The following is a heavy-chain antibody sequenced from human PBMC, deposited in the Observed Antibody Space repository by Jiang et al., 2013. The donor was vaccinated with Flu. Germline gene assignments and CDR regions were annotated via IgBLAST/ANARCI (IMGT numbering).Heavy chain of an antibody. CDR3: ASRHCAGEGGCSIPYFDF. V-gene: IGHV4-39*01. Sequence: SGPGLVKPSGTLSLTCAVSGGPIASRSYYWGWIRQSPGKGLEWITSIYYNGRTYYNPSLKSRVTISLDKSKNQFSLRLRSVIAADTALYYCASRHCAGEGGCSIPYFDFWGQGILVTVSS. D-gene: IGHD2-21*01. CDR1: GGPIASRSYY. J-gene: IGHJ4*02. CDR2: IYYNGRT.